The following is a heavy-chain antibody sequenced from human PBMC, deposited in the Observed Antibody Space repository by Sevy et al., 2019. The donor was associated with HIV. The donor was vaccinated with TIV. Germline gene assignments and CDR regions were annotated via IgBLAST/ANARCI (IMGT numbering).Heavy chain of an antibody. J-gene: IGHJ5*02. CDR1: GFTFSSYS. CDR2: ISSSSSTI. D-gene: IGHD1-26*01. V-gene: IGHV3-48*01. Sequence: GGFLRLSCAASGFTFSSYSMNWVRQAPGKGLEWVSYISSSSSTIYYADSVKGRFTISRDNAKNSLYLQMNSLRAEDMAVYYCARVFYRNWFDPWGQGTLVTVSS. CDR3: ARVFYRNWFDP.